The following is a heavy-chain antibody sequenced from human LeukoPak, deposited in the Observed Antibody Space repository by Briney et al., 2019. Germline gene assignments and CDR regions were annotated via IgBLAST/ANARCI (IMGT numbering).Heavy chain of an antibody. CDR1: GGTFSSYA. CDR3: ARIDSSTQFGP. D-gene: IGHD6-13*01. Sequence: GASVKVSCKASGGTFSSYAISWVRQAPGQGLEWMGRIIPILGIANYAQKFQGRVTITADKSTSTAYMELSSLRSEDTAVYYCARIDSSTQFGPWGQGTLVTVSS. CDR2: IIPILGIA. V-gene: IGHV1-69*04. J-gene: IGHJ5*02.